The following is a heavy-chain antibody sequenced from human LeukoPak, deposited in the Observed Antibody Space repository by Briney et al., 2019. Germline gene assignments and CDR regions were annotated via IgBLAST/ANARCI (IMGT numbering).Heavy chain of an antibody. CDR2: IYYSGST. J-gene: IGHJ4*02. CDR3: ATGQGYYDFWTAKPHGPHVWVYFDY. Sequence: SQTLSLTCTVSGGSISSGGYYWSWIRQHPGKGLEWIGYIYYSGSTYYNPSLKSRVTISVDTSKNQFSLKLSSVTAADTAVYYCATGQGYYDFWTAKPHGPHVWVYFDYWGQGTLVTVSS. D-gene: IGHD3-3*01. V-gene: IGHV4-31*03. CDR1: GGSISSGGYY.